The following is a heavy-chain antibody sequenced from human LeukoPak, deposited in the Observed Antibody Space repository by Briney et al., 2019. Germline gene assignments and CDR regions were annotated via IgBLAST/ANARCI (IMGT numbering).Heavy chain of an antibody. V-gene: IGHV1-46*01. Sequence: GASVKVSCKASGYTFTSYYIHWVRQAPGQGLEWMGIINPSGGSTSYAQKFQGRVTMTRDMSTSTVYMYLSSLRSDDTAVYYCARGPPYYYDSSGSLYYFDYWGQGTLVTVSS. J-gene: IGHJ4*02. D-gene: IGHD3-22*01. CDR2: INPSGGST. CDR3: ARGPPYYYDSSGSLYYFDY. CDR1: GYTFTSYY.